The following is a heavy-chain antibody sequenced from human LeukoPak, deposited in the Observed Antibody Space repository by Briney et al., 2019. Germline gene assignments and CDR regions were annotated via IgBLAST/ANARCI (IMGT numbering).Heavy chain of an antibody. Sequence: SETPSLTCTVSGGSISSYYWSWIRQPPGKGLEWIGYIYYSGSTNYNPSLKSRVTISLDTSKNQFSLKLSSVTAADTAVYYCAREGDNYGNWFDPWGQGTLVTVSS. D-gene: IGHD5-18*01. V-gene: IGHV4-59*01. CDR3: AREGDNYGNWFDP. J-gene: IGHJ5*02. CDR1: GGSISSYY. CDR2: IYYSGST.